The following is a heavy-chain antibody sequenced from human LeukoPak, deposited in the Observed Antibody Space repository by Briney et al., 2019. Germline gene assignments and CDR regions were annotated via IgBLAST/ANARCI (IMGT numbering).Heavy chain of an antibody. CDR2: IYHSGGV. CDR3: AKPTSFYGDYAY. J-gene: IGHJ4*02. Sequence: PSETLSLTCTVSDDSISSSSYYWGWIRQPPGKGLEWIGSIYHSGGVFYNPSLKSRVTISVDTSKNQFSLRLTSVTAADTAVYYCAKPTSFYGDYAYWGQGALVTVSS. V-gene: IGHV4-39*01. D-gene: IGHD4-17*01. CDR1: DDSISSSSYY.